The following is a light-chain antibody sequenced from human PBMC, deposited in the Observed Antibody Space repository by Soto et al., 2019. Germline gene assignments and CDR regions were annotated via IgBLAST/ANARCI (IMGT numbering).Light chain of an antibody. CDR3: QHYSEWPPAFT. Sequence: EIVMTQSPATLSVSPGERATLSCRASQSLSSNLAWYQQKPGQAPRLLIYGASTRASGIPARYSGSGSGTEFTLTISSRQSEDFALDYCQHYSEWPPAFTLGPGTKVDL. V-gene: IGKV3-15*01. J-gene: IGKJ3*01. CDR1: QSLSSN. CDR2: GAS.